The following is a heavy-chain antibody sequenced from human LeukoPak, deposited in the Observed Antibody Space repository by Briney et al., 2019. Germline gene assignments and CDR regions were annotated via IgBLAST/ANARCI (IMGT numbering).Heavy chain of an antibody. CDR2: ISHDGANR. D-gene: IGHD3-22*01. CDR1: GFSLSDSV. J-gene: IGHJ5*02. Sequence: GTSLRLSCAVSGFSLSDSVMQWVRQAPGKGLEWVALISHDGANRQYADSVKDRFTISRDTSENTLDLQMNSPRAEDTAVYHCVREAGSSGYAGWFDPWGQGTLVFVSS. CDR3: VREAGSSGYAGWFDP. V-gene: IGHV3-30-3*01.